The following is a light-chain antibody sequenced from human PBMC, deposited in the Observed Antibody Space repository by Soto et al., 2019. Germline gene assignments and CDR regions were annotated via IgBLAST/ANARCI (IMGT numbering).Light chain of an antibody. CDR1: SSDVGGYNL. J-gene: IGLJ3*02. CDR3: CSRAGGYTWV. Sequence: QSVLTQPSSVSGSPGQSVTISCTGTSSDVGGYNLFSWYQQHPGKAPKLMIYGVSERASGVPDRFSGSKSANTASLTVSGLQAEDEADYYCCSRAGGYTWVFGGGTKVTVL. CDR2: GVS. V-gene: IGLV2-11*01.